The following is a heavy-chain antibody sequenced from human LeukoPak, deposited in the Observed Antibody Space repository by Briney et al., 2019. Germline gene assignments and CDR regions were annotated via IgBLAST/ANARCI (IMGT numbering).Heavy chain of an antibody. Sequence: SETLSLTCTVSGGSISSYYWSWIRQPPGKGLEWIGYIYNSGSTNYNPSLKSRVTISVDTSKNQFSLKLSSVTAADTAVFYCARVRGYSYGSDAFDIWGQGTMVTVSS. CDR1: GGSISSYY. CDR3: ARVRGYSYGSDAFDI. CDR2: IYNSGST. V-gene: IGHV4-59*01. J-gene: IGHJ3*02. D-gene: IGHD5-18*01.